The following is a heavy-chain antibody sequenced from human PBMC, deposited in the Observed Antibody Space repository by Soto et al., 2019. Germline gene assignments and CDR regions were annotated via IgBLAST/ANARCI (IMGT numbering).Heavy chain of an antibody. CDR1: GFTFSSYA. J-gene: IGHJ6*03. CDR2: ISGSGSST. CDR3: AKLRGRYSSTAGYMDV. D-gene: IGHD2-2*01. Sequence: GGSLRLSCAASGFTFSSYAMSWVRQTPGKGLEWVSGISGSGSSTYYADSVKGRFTISGETSKNTLSLQMHSLKAEDTAAYYCAKLRGRYSSTAGYMDVWGNGTTVTVSS. V-gene: IGHV3-23*01.